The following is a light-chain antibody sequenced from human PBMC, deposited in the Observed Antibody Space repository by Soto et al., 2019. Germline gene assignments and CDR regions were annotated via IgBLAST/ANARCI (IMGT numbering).Light chain of an antibody. CDR1: QSVSSSH. J-gene: IGKJ1*01. V-gene: IGKV3-20*01. Sequence: EIVLTQSPGPLSLSPGERATLSCRASQSVSSSHLAGYQQKPGQAPRLLIYVASSRATGIPDRFRGNGAGTDFTLTISGLESEDFAVCYCQQYGSSPPVTFDQGTKVEIK. CDR3: QQYGSSPPVT. CDR2: VAS.